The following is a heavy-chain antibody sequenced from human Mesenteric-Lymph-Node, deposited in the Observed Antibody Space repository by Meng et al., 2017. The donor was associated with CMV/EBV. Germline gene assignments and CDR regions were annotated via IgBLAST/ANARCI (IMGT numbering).Heavy chain of an antibody. J-gene: IGHJ4*02. CDR3: ARDRGPNTFDY. D-gene: IGHD5-12*01. V-gene: IGHV3-7*01. Sequence: GGSLRLSCAASGFTFSAYWMTWVRQAPGKGLEWVANIKRDGSEKYYADSVRGRFTVSRDNADNSLYLQLNSLRAEDTAVYYCARDRGPNTFDYWGRGTLVTVSS. CDR2: IKRDGSEK. CDR1: GFTFSAYW.